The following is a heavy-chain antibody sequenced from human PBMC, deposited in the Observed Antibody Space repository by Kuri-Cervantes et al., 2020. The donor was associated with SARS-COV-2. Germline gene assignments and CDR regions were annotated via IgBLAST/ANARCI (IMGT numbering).Heavy chain of an antibody. D-gene: IGHD1-26*01. CDR1: GFIFSDYA. CDR2: IDDSGVNT. J-gene: IGHJ4*02. CDR3: ARSQGEWDLLVPIAY. Sequence: GESLKISCEASGFIFSDYAIDWVRQAPGRGLKWVSIIDDSGVNTYYTDSVKGRFTISRDNSKNTLYLQMNNLRADDTAVYYCARSQGEWDLLVPIAYWGRGTLVTVSS. V-gene: IGHV3-23*01.